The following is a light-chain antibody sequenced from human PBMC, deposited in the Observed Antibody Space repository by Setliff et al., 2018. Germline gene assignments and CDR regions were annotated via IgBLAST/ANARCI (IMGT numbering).Light chain of an antibody. CDR1: SSDVDGYKY. Sequence: QSALAQPPSASGSPGQSVTISCTGTSSDVDGYKYVSWFQQHPGKAPKLMIYEVTKRPSGVPDRFSGSKSGNTASLTVSVLQAEDEADYYCTSYAGSNNYVFGTGTKV. V-gene: IGLV2-8*01. CDR3: TSYAGSNNYV. J-gene: IGLJ1*01. CDR2: EVT.